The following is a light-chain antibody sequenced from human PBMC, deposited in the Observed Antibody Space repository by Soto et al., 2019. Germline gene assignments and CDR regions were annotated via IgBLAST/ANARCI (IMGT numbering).Light chain of an antibody. CDR1: QTIISSS. CDR2: GAS. Sequence: EIVLTQSPGTLSLSPGKRATISCRASQTIISSSLAWYQQRPGQAPRLLIYGASIRATGVPDRFSGRGSGTDFTLTINSLQAEDCAVYYCQQYYNWPRTFGQGTRLEI. J-gene: IGKJ5*01. CDR3: QQYYNWPRT. V-gene: IGKV3-20*01.